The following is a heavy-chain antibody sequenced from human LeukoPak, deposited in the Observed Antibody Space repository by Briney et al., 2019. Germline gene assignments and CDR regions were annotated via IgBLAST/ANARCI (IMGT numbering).Heavy chain of an antibody. CDR3: AKDPGGDPPFDY. CDR1: GFTFSSHA. V-gene: IGHV3-23*01. CDR2: ISGSGGST. Sequence: GGSLRLSCAASGFTFSSHAMSWVRQAPGKGLEWVSAISGSGGSTYYADFVKGRFTISRDNSKNTLYLQMNSLRAEDTAVYYCAKDPGGDPPFDYWGQGTLVTVSS. J-gene: IGHJ4*02. D-gene: IGHD3-16*01.